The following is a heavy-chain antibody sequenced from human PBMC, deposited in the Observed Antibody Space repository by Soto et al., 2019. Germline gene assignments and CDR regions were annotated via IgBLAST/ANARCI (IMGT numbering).Heavy chain of an antibody. CDR3: ARGRDAAMVAKGNWFDP. CDR1: GGSFSDYC. V-gene: IGHV4-34*01. D-gene: IGHD5-18*01. CDR2: IDHRGTT. Sequence: QVQLQQWGAGLLKPSETLSLTCTVYGGSFSDYCWSWVRQPPGKGLQWIGEIDHRGTTFFNPSLKRRVTISIDTSTNQFSLNLRSVTAADTAMYYCARGRDAAMVAKGNWFDPWGQGTLVTVSS. J-gene: IGHJ5*02.